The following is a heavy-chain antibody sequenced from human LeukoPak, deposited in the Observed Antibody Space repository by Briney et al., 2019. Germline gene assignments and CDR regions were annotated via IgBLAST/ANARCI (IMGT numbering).Heavy chain of an antibody. J-gene: IGHJ4*02. CDR1: GITLSNYG. V-gene: IGHV3-23*01. CDR2: ISGSGGST. Sequence: PGGSLRLSCAVSGITLSNYGMSWVRQAPGKGLEWVAGISGSGGSTNYADSVKGRFTISRDNPKNTLYLQMNSLRAEDTAVYYCARHNYGYDYWGQGTLVTVSS. CDR3: ARHNYGYDY. D-gene: IGHD3-10*01.